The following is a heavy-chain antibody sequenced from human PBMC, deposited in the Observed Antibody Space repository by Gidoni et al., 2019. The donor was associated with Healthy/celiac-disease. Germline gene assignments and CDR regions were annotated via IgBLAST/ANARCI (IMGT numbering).Heavy chain of an antibody. J-gene: IGHJ4*02. CDR1: GGTFSSYA. CDR2: IIPILGIA. V-gene: IGHV1-69*09. Sequence: QVQLVQSGAEVKKPGSSVKVSCKASGGTFSSYAISWVRQAPGQGLEWMGRIIPILGIANYAQKFQGRVTITADKSTSTAYMELSSLRSEDTAVYYWARGSFRGWSGYYTGDDYWGQGTLVTVSS. CDR3: ARGSFRGWSGYYTGDDY. D-gene: IGHD3-3*01.